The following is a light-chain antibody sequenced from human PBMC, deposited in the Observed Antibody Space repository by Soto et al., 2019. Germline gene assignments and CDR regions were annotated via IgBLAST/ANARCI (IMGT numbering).Light chain of an antibody. CDR1: ESVVSNY. J-gene: IGKJ1*01. CDR2: DAS. CDR3: QQYGSIPWT. Sequence: IVLTQSPCTLSLSPGERATLSCRATESVVSNYLAWYQLKPGQAPRLLIYDASSRATGIPDRFSGSGSGTDFTLTISRLEPEDFAVYYCQQYGSIPWTFGQGTKVDIK. V-gene: IGKV3-20*01.